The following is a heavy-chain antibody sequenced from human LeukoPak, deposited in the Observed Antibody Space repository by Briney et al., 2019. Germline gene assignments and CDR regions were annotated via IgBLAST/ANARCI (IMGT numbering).Heavy chain of an antibody. CDR1: GLTFSTSA. V-gene: IGHV3-74*01. J-gene: IGHJ3*02. Sequence: GGSLRLSCSASGLTFSTSAMHWVRQAPGKGLVWVSRISSDGTSTTYADSVKGRFTISRDNAKNTLYLQLDSLRAEDTAIYYCASPGWSDALDMWGQGTRVTVSS. D-gene: IGHD2-15*01. CDR3: ASPGWSDALDM. CDR2: ISSDGTST.